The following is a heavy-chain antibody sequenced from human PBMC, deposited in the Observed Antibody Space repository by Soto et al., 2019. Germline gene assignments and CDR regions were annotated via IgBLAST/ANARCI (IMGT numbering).Heavy chain of an antibody. CDR1: GGSISSTNW. J-gene: IGHJ4*01. V-gene: IGHV4-4*02. D-gene: IGHD3-22*01. Sequence: SETLSLTCAVSGGSISSTNWWSWVRQPPGKGLEWIGEIYHNGNTNYNPSLKSRVTILVDTSKNQFSLKLTSVTAADTAVYYCASFPVIPGRDSPLIFDYWGQGTLVTVSS. CDR3: ASFPVIPGRDSPLIFDY. CDR2: IYHNGNT.